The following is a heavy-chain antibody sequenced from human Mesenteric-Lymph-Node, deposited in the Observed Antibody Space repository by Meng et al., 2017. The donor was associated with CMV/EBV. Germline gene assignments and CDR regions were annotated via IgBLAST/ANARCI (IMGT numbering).Heavy chain of an antibody. CDR3: AGAKANYYAMGD. CDR2: IIPIFGTT. V-gene: IGHV1-69*05. CDR1: GGTVSDYA. J-gene: IGHJ6*02. Sequence: SVKVSCKASGGTVSDYAFNWVRQAPGQGLDWMGGIIPIFGTTNYAQKLQGRVTITTDESTTTAYMELSSLRSEDTAVYYCAGAKANYYAMGDWGQGTTVTVSS.